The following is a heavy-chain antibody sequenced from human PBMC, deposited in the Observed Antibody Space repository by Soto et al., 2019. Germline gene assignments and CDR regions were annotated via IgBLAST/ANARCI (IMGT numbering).Heavy chain of an antibody. V-gene: IGHV3-33*01. Sequence: PGGSLRLSCAASGFTFSSYGMHWVRQAPGKRLEWVAVIWYDGSNKYYADSVKGRFTISRDNSKNTLYLQMNSLRAEDTAVYYCARDREYYDFWSGYYKDYYYGVDVWGQGTTVTVSS. CDR3: ARDREYYDFWSGYYKDYYYGVDV. D-gene: IGHD3-3*01. J-gene: IGHJ6*02. CDR1: GFTFSSYG. CDR2: IWYDGSNK.